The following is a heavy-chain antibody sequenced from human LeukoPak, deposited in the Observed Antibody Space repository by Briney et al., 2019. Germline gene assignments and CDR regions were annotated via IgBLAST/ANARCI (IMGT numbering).Heavy chain of an antibody. D-gene: IGHD4-17*01. CDR3: ARRYGRPFDY. V-gene: IGHV5-51*01. CDR1: GYSFTSLW. CDR2: IYPGDSDT. Sequence: GESLKISCKGSGYSFTSLWIGWVRQMPGKGLEWMGIIYPGDSDTRYSPSFEGQVTISADKSISTAYLEWSNLKASDTAIYYCARRYGRPFDYWGQGTLVTVSS. J-gene: IGHJ4*02.